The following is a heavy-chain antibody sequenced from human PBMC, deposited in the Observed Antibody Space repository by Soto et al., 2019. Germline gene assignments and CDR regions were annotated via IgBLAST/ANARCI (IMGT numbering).Heavy chain of an antibody. CDR2: INHSGVT. D-gene: IGHD4-17*01. Sequence: QVQLQQWGAGLVKPSDTLSLSCAVYGGSFSGYYWSWIRQSPGKGLEWIGEINHSGVTKYNPSLKSRVTISADTSKRQFSLRLSSVTAADTAVYSCSSHLNTTVTMHWYFDLWGRGTLVTVSS. J-gene: IGHJ2*01. V-gene: IGHV4-34*02. CDR1: GGSFSGYY. CDR3: SSHLNTTVTMHWYFDL.